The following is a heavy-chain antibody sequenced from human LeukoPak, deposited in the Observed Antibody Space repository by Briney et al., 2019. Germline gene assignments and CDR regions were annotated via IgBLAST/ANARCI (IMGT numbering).Heavy chain of an antibody. Sequence: SETLSLTCTVSGGSISSYYWSWIRQPPGKGLEWIGYIYYSGSTNYNPSLKSRVTISVDTSKNQFSLKLSSVTAADTAVYYCARDTAGDVWFDPWGQGTQVTVSS. CDR3: ARDTAGDVWFDP. CDR2: IYYSGST. J-gene: IGHJ5*02. V-gene: IGHV4-59*01. CDR1: GGSISSYY. D-gene: IGHD7-27*01.